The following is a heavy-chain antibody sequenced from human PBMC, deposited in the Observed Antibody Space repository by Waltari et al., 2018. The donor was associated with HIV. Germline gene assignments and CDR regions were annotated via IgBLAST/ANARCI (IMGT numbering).Heavy chain of an antibody. Sequence: HVRLVQSGSAMKTPGASVVFSCEASGDILTTCFIPWARQAPGQGLEYMGWMNSNTGGTYYAQKLQGRVTMTRATSISTAYMELSRLGFDDTAVYYCATRYCGGDSCYALDYWGQGTLITVSS. CDR1: GDILTTCF. CDR3: ATRYCGGDSCYALDY. J-gene: IGHJ4*02. V-gene: IGHV1-2*02. CDR2: MNSNTGGT. D-gene: IGHD2-21*01.